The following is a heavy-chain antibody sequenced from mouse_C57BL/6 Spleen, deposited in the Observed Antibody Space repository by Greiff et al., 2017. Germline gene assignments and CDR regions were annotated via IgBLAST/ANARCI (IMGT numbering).Heavy chain of an antibody. J-gene: IGHJ2*01. CDR3: ARGYYGKVDY. V-gene: IGHV1-22*01. CDR1: GYTFTDYN. Sequence: VQLQQSGPELVKPGASVKMSCKASGYTFTDYNMHWVKQSHGESLEWIGYINPNNGGTSYNQKFKGKATLTVNKSSSTAYMELRSLTSEDAAVYDCARGYYGKVDYWGQGTTLTVSS. D-gene: IGHD1-1*01. CDR2: INPNNGGT.